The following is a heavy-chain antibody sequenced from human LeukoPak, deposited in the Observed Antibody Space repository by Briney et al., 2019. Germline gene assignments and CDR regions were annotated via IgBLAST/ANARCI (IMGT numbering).Heavy chain of an antibody. CDR1: GGSISSYY. D-gene: IGHD4/OR15-4a*01. J-gene: IGHJ4*02. CDR3: TRRLSNGATLNYFDY. Sequence: SETLSLTCTVSGGSISSYYWSWIRQPPGKGLEWIGCIYYSGSTNYNPSLKSRVTISVDTSKNQFSLKLSSVTAADTAVYYCTRRLSNGATLNYFDYWGQGTLVTVSS. CDR2: IYYSGST. V-gene: IGHV4-59*08.